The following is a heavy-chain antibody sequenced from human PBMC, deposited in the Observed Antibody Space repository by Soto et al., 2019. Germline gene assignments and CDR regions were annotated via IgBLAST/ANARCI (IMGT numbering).Heavy chain of an antibody. CDR2: IIPIFGTA. V-gene: IGHV1-69*13. J-gene: IGHJ5*02. Sequence: SVKVSCKASGGTFSSYAISWVRQAPGQGLEWMGGIIPIFGTANYAQKFQGRVTITADESTSTAYMELSSLRSEDTAVYYCARARLMVYAIAAADWFDPWGQGTLVTVSS. CDR1: GGTFSSYA. D-gene: IGHD2-8*01. CDR3: ARARLMVYAIAAADWFDP.